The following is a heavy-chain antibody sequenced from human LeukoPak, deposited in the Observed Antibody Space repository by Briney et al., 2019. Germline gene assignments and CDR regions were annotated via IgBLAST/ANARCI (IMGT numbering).Heavy chain of an antibody. V-gene: IGHV1-2*02. Sequence: ASVNVSCKSSGYTFSGYYMHWVREAPGQGLEWMGWINPNNGYTNYAQKFQGRVTMTRDPSISTAYMELSSLRSDDTAVYYCAREDSAMSRVRLGVSSGNNWFDPWGRGTLVTVSS. D-gene: IGHD3-10*01. CDR2: INPNNGYT. J-gene: IGHJ5*02. CDR3: AREDSAMSRVRLGVSSGNNWFDP. CDR1: GYTFSGYY.